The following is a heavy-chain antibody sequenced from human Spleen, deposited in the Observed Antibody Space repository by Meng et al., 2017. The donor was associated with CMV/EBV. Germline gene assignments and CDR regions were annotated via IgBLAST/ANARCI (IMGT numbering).Heavy chain of an antibody. Sequence: KVSCKGSGYKFTSYWIGWVRQMPGKGLEWMGIIYPGDSDTRYSPSFQGQVTISADKSISTAYLQWSSLKASDTAMYYCARRNYYGSGSYDTALGYWGQGTLVTVSS. CDR2: IYPGDSDT. D-gene: IGHD3-10*01. V-gene: IGHV5-51*01. CDR3: ARRNYYGSGSYDTALGY. CDR1: GYKFTSYW. J-gene: IGHJ4*02.